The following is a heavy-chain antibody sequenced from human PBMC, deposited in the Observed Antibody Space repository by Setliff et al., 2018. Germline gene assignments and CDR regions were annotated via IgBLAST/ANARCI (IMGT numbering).Heavy chain of an antibody. D-gene: IGHD5-18*01. V-gene: IGHV3-7*01. Sequence: PGGSLRLSCAASEFTFNKYWMTWVRQAPGKGLEWLASINPHGSEKYYADSVKGRFTISRDNAKNSLSLQMNNLRTEDMAVYYCARDGGTAMVKTYYYGLDVWGQGTTVTVSS. CDR3: ARDGGTAMVKTYYYGLDV. J-gene: IGHJ6*02. CDR1: EFTFNKYW. CDR2: INPHGSEK.